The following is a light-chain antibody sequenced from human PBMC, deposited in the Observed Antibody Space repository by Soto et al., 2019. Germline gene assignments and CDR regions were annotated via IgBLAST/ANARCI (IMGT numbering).Light chain of an antibody. V-gene: IGLV2-14*02. CDR3: SSHTSSSTPYV. J-gene: IGLJ1*01. CDR2: DVS. CDR1: SSDVGSYNL. Sequence: QCALTQPASVSGSAGQSITISCTGTSSDVGSYNLVSWYQQHPGKAPKLIIYDVSSRPSGVSNRFSGSKSGNTASLTISGLQAEDEADYYCSSHTSSSTPYVFGTGTKVTVL.